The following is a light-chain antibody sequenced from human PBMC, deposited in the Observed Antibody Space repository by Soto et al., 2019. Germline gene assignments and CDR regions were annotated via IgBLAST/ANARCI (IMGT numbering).Light chain of an antibody. CDR2: FNV. V-gene: IGLV1-44*01. CDR3: ASWDDSLKGVL. CDR1: RSNIGSNL. Sequence: QSVLTQPPSASGTPGQRVSISCSGGRSNIGSNLVSWYQQLPGTAPKLLLYFNVQRPSGVPDRFSGSKSGTSASLAVSELQSEDEADYFCASWDDSLKGVLFGGGTKLTVL. J-gene: IGLJ3*02.